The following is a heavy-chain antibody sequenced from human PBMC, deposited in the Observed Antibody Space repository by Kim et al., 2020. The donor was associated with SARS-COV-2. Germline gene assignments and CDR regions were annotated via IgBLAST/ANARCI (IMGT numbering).Heavy chain of an antibody. J-gene: IGHJ3*02. Sequence: ASVKVSCKVSGYTLTELSMHWVRQAPGKGLEWMGGFDPEAGETIYAQKFQGRVTMTEDTSTDTAYMELSSLRSEDTAVYYCATDFGGGGAFDIWGQGTMVTVSS. D-gene: IGHD2-15*01. CDR2: FDPEAGET. CDR3: ATDFGGGGAFDI. V-gene: IGHV1-24*01. CDR1: GYTLTELS.